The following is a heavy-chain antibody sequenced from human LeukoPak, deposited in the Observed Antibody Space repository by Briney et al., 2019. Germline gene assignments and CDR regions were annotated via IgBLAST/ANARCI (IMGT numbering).Heavy chain of an antibody. CDR2: IIPIFGTA. CDR3: ARDAGYSSGWYFDDY. Sequence: ASVKVSCKASGGTFSSYAISWVRQAPGQGLEWMGGIIPIFGTASYAQKFQGRVTITADESTSTAYMELSSLRSEDTAVYYCARDAGYSSGWYFDDYWGQGTLVTVSS. V-gene: IGHV1-69*13. CDR1: GGTFSSYA. J-gene: IGHJ4*02. D-gene: IGHD6-19*01.